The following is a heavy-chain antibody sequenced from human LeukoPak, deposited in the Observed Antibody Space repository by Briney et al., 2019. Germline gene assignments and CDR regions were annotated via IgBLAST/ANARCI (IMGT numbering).Heavy chain of an antibody. Sequence: PGESLKISCKGSGYSFTSYWIGWVRQMPGKGLEWMGIIYPGDSDTRYSPSFQGQVTISADKSISTAYLQWSSLKASDTAMYYCARPPRIYGGHVPYYFDYWGQGTLVTVSS. CDR2: IYPGDSDT. J-gene: IGHJ4*02. CDR1: GYSFTSYW. V-gene: IGHV5-51*01. D-gene: IGHD4-23*01. CDR3: ARPPRIYGGHVPYYFDY.